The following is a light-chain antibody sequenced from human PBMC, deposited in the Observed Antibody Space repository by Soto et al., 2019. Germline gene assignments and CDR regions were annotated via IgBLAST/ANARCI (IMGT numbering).Light chain of an antibody. V-gene: IGLV2-8*01. CDR1: SSAVGGYIY. J-gene: IGLJ2*01. CDR2: GVT. CDR3: SSFAGGGNPVL. Sequence: QSALTQPPSASGSLGQSVTISCTGTSSAVGGYIYVSWPQQNPGKAPKVMIYGVTKRPPGVPDRFSGSKSGNTASLTVSGLQAEDEADYYCSSFAGGGNPVLLGGGTKLTVL.